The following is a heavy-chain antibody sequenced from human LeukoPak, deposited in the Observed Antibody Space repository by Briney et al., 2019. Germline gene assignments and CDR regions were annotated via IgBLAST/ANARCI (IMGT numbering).Heavy chain of an antibody. Sequence: GGSLRLSCAASGFTFSSYAMSWVRQAPGKGLEWVSAISSSSSYIYYADSVKGRFTISRDNAKNSLYLQMNSLRAEDTAVYYCARASSGYDFSIAYWGQGTLVTVSS. V-gene: IGHV3-21*01. J-gene: IGHJ4*02. CDR2: ISSSSSYI. CDR1: GFTFSSYA. D-gene: IGHD5-12*01. CDR3: ARASSGYDFSIAY.